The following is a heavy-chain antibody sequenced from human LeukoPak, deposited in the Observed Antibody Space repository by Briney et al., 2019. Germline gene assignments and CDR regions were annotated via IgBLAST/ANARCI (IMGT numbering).Heavy chain of an antibody. Sequence: PGGSLRLSCAASGFTFSSYGMHWVRQAPGKGLEWVAVISYDGSNKYYADSVKGRFTISRDNSKNTLYLQMNSPRAEDTAVYYCATASYGDYDLDYWGQGTLVTVSS. D-gene: IGHD4-17*01. CDR3: ATASYGDYDLDY. CDR2: ISYDGSNK. J-gene: IGHJ4*02. V-gene: IGHV3-30*03. CDR1: GFTFSSYG.